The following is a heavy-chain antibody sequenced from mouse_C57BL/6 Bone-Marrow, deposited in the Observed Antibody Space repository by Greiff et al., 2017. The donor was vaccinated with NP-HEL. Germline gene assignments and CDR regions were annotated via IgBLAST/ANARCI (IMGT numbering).Heavy chain of an antibody. J-gene: IGHJ2*01. CDR2: IDPSTGGT. D-gene: IGHD1-2*01. V-gene: IGHV1-42*01. CDR1: GYSFTGYY. CDR3: ARYGYPGYFDY. Sequence: EVKLQESGPELVKPGASVKISCKASGYSFTGYYMNWVKQSPEKSLEWIGEIDPSTGGTTYNQKFKAKATLTVDKSSSTAYMQLKSLTSEDSAVYYCARYGYPGYFDYWGQGTTLTVSS.